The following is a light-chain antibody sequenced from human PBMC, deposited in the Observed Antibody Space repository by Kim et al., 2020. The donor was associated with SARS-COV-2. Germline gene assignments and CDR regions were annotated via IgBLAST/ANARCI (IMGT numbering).Light chain of an antibody. J-gene: IGLJ1*01. V-gene: IGLV1-40*01. CDR3: QSYDRSLSAYV. Sequence: QSVLTQPPSVSGAPGQRITISCTGSSSNIGAGYDVHWYQQLPGTAPKLLIYGNSNRPSGVPDRFSGSKSGTSASLAITGLQAEDEADYSCQSYDRSLSAYVFGMGTKVTVL. CDR1: SSNIGAGYD. CDR2: GNS.